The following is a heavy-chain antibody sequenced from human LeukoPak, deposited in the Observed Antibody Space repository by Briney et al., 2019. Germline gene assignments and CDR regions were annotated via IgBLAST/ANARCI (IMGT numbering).Heavy chain of an antibody. CDR2: ISGSGSGSTK. D-gene: IGHD5-12*01. J-gene: IGHJ4*02. V-gene: IGHV3-48*02. CDR1: GFTFSSYA. Sequence: PGGSLRLSCAASGFTFSSYAFNWVRQAPGKGLEWISYISGSGSGSTKYYAESVKGRFTISRDNAKNSLYLQMNSLRDGDTAMYYCARADTVAFNYFDYWGQGTLVTVSS. CDR3: ARADTVAFNYFDY.